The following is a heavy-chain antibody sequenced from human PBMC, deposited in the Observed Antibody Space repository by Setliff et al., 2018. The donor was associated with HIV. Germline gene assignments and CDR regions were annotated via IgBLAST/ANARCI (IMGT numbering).Heavy chain of an antibody. D-gene: IGHD3-10*01. CDR2: ISSSSSTI. J-gene: IGHJ4*02. CDR3: ARDFKSGYVDY. V-gene: IGHV3-48*01. CDR1: GFTFSSYS. Sequence: GGSLRLSCAASGFTFSSYSMNWVRQAPGKGLEWVSYISSSSSTIYYADSVKGRFTISRDNSRNTVNLQMNSLRGDDTAVYYCARDFKSGYVDYLGQGIPVTVSS.